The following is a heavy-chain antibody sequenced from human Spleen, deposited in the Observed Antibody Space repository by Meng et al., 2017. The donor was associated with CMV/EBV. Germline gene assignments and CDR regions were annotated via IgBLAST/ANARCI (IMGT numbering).Heavy chain of an antibody. Sequence: SGYSFTSVGIDWVRQAPGQGLEWMGWISAYNGNTHSARSLQGRLTMTTDTSTSTAHMELRSLGSEDTAVYYCARTYVPYYHDSSGYYAYWGQGTLVTVSS. V-gene: IGHV1-18*01. D-gene: IGHD3-22*01. CDR2: ISAYNGNT. CDR1: GYSFTSVG. J-gene: IGHJ4*02. CDR3: ARTYVPYYHDSSGYYAY.